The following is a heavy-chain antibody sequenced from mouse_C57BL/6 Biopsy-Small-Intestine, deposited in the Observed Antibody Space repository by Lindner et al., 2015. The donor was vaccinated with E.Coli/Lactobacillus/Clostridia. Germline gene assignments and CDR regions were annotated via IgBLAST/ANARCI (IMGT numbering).Heavy chain of an antibody. CDR1: GIHLQRLQ. CDR2: INPNSGDT. CDR3: VRGKLERRLDAFDI. Sequence: SVKVSCKAFGIHLQRLQLYWVRQAPGQGLEWMGWINPNSGDTGSAQQFQGRVTMTRDTSIATVYMELSRLRSEDTAVYYCVRGKLERRLDAFDIWGQGTMVTVSS. D-gene: IGHD1-2*01. J-gene: IGHJ3*01. V-gene: IGHV1S29*02.